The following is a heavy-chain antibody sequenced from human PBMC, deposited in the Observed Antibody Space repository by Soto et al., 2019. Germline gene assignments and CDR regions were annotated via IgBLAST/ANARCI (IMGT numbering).Heavy chain of an antibody. CDR3: AKDIVVIPAAANAFDI. CDR1: GFTFSSYA. CDR2: ISGRGGTT. D-gene: IGHD2-2*01. J-gene: IGHJ3*02. V-gene: IGHV3-23*01. Sequence: GGSLRLSCAASGFTFSSYAMSWVRQAPGKGLQWVSSISGRGGTTYHADSVKGRFTISRDNSKNTLYLQMDSLRAADTAVYYCAKDIVVIPAAANAFDIWGQGTMVTVSS.